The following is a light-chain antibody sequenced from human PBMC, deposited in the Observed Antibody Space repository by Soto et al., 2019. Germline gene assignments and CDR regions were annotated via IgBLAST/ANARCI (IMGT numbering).Light chain of an antibody. CDR3: QQANSFPLT. J-gene: IGKJ4*01. V-gene: IGKV1-12*01. Sequence: DIQMTQSQSSVSASIGDRVSITFRASQDISSWLAWYQQKPGKAPKLLIYAASNLQSGVPSRFSGSGSGTDFTLSISSLQPEDFATYFCQQANSFPLTFGGGT. CDR2: AAS. CDR1: QDISSW.